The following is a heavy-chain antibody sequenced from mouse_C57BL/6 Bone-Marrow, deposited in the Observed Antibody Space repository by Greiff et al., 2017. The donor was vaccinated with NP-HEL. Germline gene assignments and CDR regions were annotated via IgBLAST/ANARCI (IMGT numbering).Heavy chain of an antibody. D-gene: IGHD1-1*01. J-gene: IGHJ2*01. Sequence: EVHLVESGPGLVKPSQSLSLTCSVTGYSITSGYYWNWIRQFPGNKLEWMGYISYDGSNNYNPSLKNRISITRDTSKNQFFLKLNSVTTEDTATYYWARGAYYYGSSLYYFDYWGQGTTLTVSS. CDR2: ISYDGSN. CDR1: GYSITSGYY. V-gene: IGHV3-6*01. CDR3: ARGAYYYGSSLYYFDY.